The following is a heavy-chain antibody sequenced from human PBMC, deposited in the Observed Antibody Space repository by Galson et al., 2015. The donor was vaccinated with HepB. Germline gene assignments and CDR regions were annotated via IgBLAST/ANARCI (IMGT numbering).Heavy chain of an antibody. CDR3: AHSPSGLDSSGWHFDY. V-gene: IGHV2-5*02. D-gene: IGHD6-19*01. Sequence: PALVKPTQTLTLTCTFSGFSLSTSGVGVGWIRQPPGKALEWLALIYWDDDKRYSPSLKSRLTITKDTSKNQVVLTMTNMDPVDTATYYYAHSPSGLDSSGWHFDYWGQGTLVTVSS. J-gene: IGHJ4*02. CDR1: GFSLSTSGVG. CDR2: IYWDDDK.